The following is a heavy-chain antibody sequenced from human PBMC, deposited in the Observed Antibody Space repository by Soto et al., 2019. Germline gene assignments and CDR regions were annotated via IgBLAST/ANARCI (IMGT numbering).Heavy chain of an antibody. D-gene: IGHD6-19*01. Sequence: PGESLKISCKGSGYSFTNYWIAWVRQMPGKGLECMGIIYPGDSATKYSPSFQGQVTISADKSISTAYLQWSSLKASDTAMYYCARVGYSSGHYFFDYWGQGALVTVSS. V-gene: IGHV5-51*01. CDR2: IYPGDSAT. CDR1: GYSFTNYW. CDR3: ARVGYSSGHYFFDY. J-gene: IGHJ4*02.